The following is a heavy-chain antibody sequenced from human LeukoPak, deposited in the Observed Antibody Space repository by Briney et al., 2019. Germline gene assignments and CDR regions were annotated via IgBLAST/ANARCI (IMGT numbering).Heavy chain of an antibody. J-gene: IGHJ4*02. Sequence: ASVKVSCKASGYTFTSYDINWVRQASGQGLEWMGWVNPNSGNTAYAQKFQGRVTMTRNTSISTAYMELRSLRSEDTAVYYCAREVEYGGNVDYWGQGSLVTVSS. D-gene: IGHD4/OR15-4a*01. CDR3: AREVEYGGNVDY. V-gene: IGHV1-8*01. CDR2: VNPNSGNT. CDR1: GYTFTSYD.